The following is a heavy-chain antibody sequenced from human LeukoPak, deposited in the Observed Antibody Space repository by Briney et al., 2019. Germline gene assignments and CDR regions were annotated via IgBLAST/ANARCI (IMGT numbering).Heavy chain of an antibody. CDR2: ISAYNGNT. D-gene: IGHD6-19*01. CDR3: AKAPGQWLVRHWYFDL. J-gene: IGHJ2*01. Sequence: ASVKVSCKASGYTFTSYGISWVRQAPGQGLEWMGWISAYNGNTNYAQKLQSRVTMTTDTSTSTAYMELRSLRSDDTAVYYCAKAPGQWLVRHWYFDLRGRGTLVTVSS. V-gene: IGHV1-18*01. CDR1: GYTFTSYG.